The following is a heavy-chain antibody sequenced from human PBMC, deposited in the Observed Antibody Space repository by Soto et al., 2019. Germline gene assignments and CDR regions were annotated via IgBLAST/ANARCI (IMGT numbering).Heavy chain of an antibody. CDR3: ARSPPYSSSWFLIYYYLDV. V-gene: IGHV3-33*01. J-gene: IGHJ6*03. CDR2: IWYDGSNK. D-gene: IGHD6-13*01. CDR1: GFTFSSYG. Sequence: PGGSLRLSCAASGFTFSSYGMHWVRQAPGSGLGWVAVIWYDGSNKYYADSVKGRFTISRDNSKNTLYLQMNSLRAEDTAVYYCARSPPYSSSWFLIYYYLDVWGKGTTVTVSS.